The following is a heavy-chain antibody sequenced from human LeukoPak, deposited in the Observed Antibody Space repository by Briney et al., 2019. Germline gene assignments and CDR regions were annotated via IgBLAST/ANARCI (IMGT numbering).Heavy chain of an antibody. D-gene: IGHD3-10*01. CDR2: ISGSGGST. CDR1: GFTFSSYA. Sequence: PGGSLRLSCAASGFTFSSYAMSWVRQAPGKGREWVSAISGSGGSTYYADSVKGRFTISRDNSKNTLYLQMNSLRAEDTAVYYCAKFYYGSGSYYFGYAFDIWGQGTMVTVSS. V-gene: IGHV3-23*01. J-gene: IGHJ3*02. CDR3: AKFYYGSGSYYFGYAFDI.